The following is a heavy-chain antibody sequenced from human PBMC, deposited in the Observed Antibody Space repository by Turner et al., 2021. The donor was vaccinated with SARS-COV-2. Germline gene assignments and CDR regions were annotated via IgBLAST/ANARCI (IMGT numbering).Heavy chain of an antibody. Sequence: EVQLVESGGGLVQPGGSLRLSGEASGFTFTTFGMSWVRQVAGMELEWIAYISSSSDVVLYADSVKGRFAISRDNAKSSVYLQMNSLRAEDTAIYYCARLVSYWGQGTPVTVSS. J-gene: IGHJ4*02. CDR3: ARLVSY. CDR1: GFTFTTFG. V-gene: IGHV3-48*01. CDR2: ISSSSDVV.